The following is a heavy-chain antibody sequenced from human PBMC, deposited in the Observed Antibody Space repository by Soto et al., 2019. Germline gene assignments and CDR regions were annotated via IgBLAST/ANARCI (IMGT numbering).Heavy chain of an antibody. CDR1: GDTFTSYY. Sequence: VKVACKASGDTFTSYYMHWVRQAPGQGLEWMGIINPGGDSTSYAQKFQGRVSMTRDTSTSTIYMELSSLRYEDTAVYYCAGRNCKSTSCFFDYWGQGTLVTVSS. CDR3: AGRNCKSTSCFFDY. D-gene: IGHD2-2*01. V-gene: IGHV1-46*01. CDR2: INPGGDST. J-gene: IGHJ4*02.